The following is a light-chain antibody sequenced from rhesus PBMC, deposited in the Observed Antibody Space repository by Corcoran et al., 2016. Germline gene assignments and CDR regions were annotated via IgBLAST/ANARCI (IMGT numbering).Light chain of an antibody. Sequence: DIQMTQSPSSLSASVGDTVNITCRASQGIGSWLAWYQQKQGKAPNLLVYKASTLQSGVPSRFSGGGAGTDFTLTISSLQSEDFATYYCQQYNSSPYSFAQGTKVEI. CDR1: QGIGSW. CDR2: KAS. V-gene: IGKV1-22*01. J-gene: IGKJ2*01. CDR3: QQYNSSPYS.